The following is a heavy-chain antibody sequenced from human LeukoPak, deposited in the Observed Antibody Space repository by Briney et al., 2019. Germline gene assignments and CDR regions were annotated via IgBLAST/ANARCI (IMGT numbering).Heavy chain of an antibody. J-gene: IGHJ4*02. CDR3: ARDWGVGRRDY. D-gene: IGHD3-10*01. V-gene: IGHV3-11*01. Sequence: GGSLRLSCAASGFTFSDYYMSWIRQAPGKGLEWVSYISSSASSIYYADSVKGRFTISRDNVKNPLHLQMNSLRAEDTAVYYCARDWGVGRRDYWGQGTLVTVSS. CDR1: GFTFSDYY. CDR2: ISSSASSI.